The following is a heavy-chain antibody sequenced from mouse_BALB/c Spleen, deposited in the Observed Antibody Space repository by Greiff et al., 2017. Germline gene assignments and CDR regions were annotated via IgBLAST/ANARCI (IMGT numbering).Heavy chain of an antibody. V-gene: IGHV5-17*02. CDR3: ASYGYDGDV. CDR1: GFTFSSFG. J-gene: IGHJ1*01. Sequence: VMLVESGGGLVQPGGSRKLSCAASGFTFSSFGMHWVRQAPEKGLEWVAYISSGSSTIYYADTVKGRFTISRDNPKNTLFLQMTSLRSEDTAMYYCASYGYDGDVWGAGTTVTVSS. CDR2: ISSGSSTI. D-gene: IGHD2-2*01.